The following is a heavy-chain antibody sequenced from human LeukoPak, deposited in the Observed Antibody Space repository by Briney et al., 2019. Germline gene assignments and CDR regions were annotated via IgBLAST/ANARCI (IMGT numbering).Heavy chain of an antibody. D-gene: IGHD2-21*02. CDR2: ISGGGRST. CDR1: GFTFSSYG. Sequence: GGSLRLSCAASGFTFSSYGMSWVSQAPGKGLEWVSTISGGGRSTYYADSVKGRFTISRDNSKNTLYLQMNSLRAEDTAVYYCARSTTADLVFDYWGQGTLVTVSS. CDR3: ARSTTADLVFDY. V-gene: IGHV3-23*01. J-gene: IGHJ4*02.